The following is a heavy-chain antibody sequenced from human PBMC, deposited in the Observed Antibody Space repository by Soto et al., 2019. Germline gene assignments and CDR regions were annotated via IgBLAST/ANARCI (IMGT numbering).Heavy chain of an antibody. CDR3: ARDSLTSSLDGMDV. J-gene: IGHJ6*02. CDR2: VHYSGST. CDR1: GGSVSRGIFY. D-gene: IGHD2-2*01. V-gene: IGHV4-61*01. Sequence: PSETLSLTCTVSGGSVSRGIFYWSWIRQPPGKGLEWIGHVHYSGSTNYSPSLKSRVTISRDTSKNQFSLNLSSVTAADTAVYYCARDSLTSSLDGMDVWGQGTTVTVSS.